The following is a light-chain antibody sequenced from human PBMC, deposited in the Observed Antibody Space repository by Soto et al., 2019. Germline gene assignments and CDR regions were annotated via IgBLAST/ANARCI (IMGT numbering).Light chain of an antibody. CDR3: QQLNSYLSIT. Sequence: TQSPSSLSAPVGDRVTITCRASQGISSYLAWYQQKPGKAPKLLIYAASTLQSGVPSRFSGSGSGTEFTLTISSLQPEDFATYYCQQLNSYLSITFGQGARLEI. CDR2: AAS. J-gene: IGKJ5*01. V-gene: IGKV1-9*01. CDR1: QGISSY.